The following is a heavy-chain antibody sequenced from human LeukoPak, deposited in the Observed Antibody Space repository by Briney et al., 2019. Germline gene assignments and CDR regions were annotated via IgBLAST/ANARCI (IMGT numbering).Heavy chain of an antibody. J-gene: IGHJ4*02. Sequence: GGSLRLSCAASGFTFSSYSMNWVRQAPGKGLEWVSSISSSSSYIYYADSVKGRFTISRDNAKNSLFLQMNSLRAEDTAVYYCARGGVSVGGNFDYRGQGTLVTVSS. V-gene: IGHV3-21*01. CDR3: ARGGVSVGGNFDY. CDR2: ISSSSSYI. D-gene: IGHD4-23*01. CDR1: GFTFSSYS.